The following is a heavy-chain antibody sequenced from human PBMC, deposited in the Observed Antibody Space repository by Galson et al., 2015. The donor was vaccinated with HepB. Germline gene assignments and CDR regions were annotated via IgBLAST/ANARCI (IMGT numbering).Heavy chain of an antibody. CDR1: SGSISSGSYY. D-gene: IGHD3-22*01. J-gene: IGHJ6*03. Sequence: TLSLTCTVSSGSISSGSYYWSWIRQPAGKGLEWIGRIYTSGSTNYNPSLKSRVTMSVDTSKNQFSLKLSSVTAADTAVYYCARDTRDYYDSSGYIMDVWGKGTTVTVSS. V-gene: IGHV4-61*02. CDR2: IYTSGST. CDR3: ARDTRDYYDSSGYIMDV.